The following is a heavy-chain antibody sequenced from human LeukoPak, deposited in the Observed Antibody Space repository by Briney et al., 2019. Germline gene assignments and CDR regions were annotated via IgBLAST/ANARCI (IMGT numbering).Heavy chain of an antibody. V-gene: IGHV4-34*01. D-gene: IGHD1-26*01. CDR3: ASARTWGY. CDR2: IYHSGST. Sequence: SETLSLTCAVYGGSFSGYYWSWIRKPPGKGLEWIGEIYHSGSTNYNPSLKSRVTISVDTSKNQFSLKLSSVTAADTAVYYCASARTWGYWGQGTLVTVSS. J-gene: IGHJ4*02. CDR1: GGSFSGYY.